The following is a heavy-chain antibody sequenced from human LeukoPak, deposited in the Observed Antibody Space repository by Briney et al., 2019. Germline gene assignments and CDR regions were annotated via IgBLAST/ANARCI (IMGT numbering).Heavy chain of an antibody. CDR1: GFTFSSYS. J-gene: IGHJ4*02. V-gene: IGHV3-21*01. D-gene: IGHD6-13*01. CDR2: ISSSSSYI. CDR3: ARRAGYSSSWHFDY. Sequence: GGSLRLSCAASGFTFSSYSRNWVRQAPGKGREWGSSISSSSSYIYYADSVKGRFTISRDNAKNSLYLQMNSLRAEDTAVYYCARRAGYSSSWHFDYWGQGTLVTVSS.